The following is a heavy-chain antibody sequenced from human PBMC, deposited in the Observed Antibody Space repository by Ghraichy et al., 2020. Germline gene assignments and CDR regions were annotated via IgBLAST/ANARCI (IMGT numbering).Heavy chain of an antibody. CDR1: GGSFSGYY. CDR3: ARDAPSKWAARPRYYFDY. D-gene: IGHD6-6*01. J-gene: IGHJ4*02. V-gene: IGHV4-34*01. CDR2: INHSGST. Sequence: SETLSLTCAVYGGSFSGYYWSWIRQPPGKGLEWIGEINHSGSTNYNPSLKSRVTISVDTSKNQFSLKLSSVTAADTAVYYCARDAPSKWAARPRYYFDYWGQGTLVTVSS.